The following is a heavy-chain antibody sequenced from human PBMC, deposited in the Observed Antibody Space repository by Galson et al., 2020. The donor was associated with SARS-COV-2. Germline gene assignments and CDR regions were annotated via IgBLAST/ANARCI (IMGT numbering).Heavy chain of an antibody. D-gene: IGHD2-15*01. V-gene: IGHV1-18*04. CDR1: GYTFTTFY. J-gene: IGHJ4*02. CDR3: ARSLSLGDCSGGSCFFY. CDR2: ISPYNSNT. Sequence: ASVKVSCKASGYTFTTFYITWVRQAPGQGLEWMGKISPYNSNTNHTQKLQGRVTMTTDTSTSTAYMELRSLTSDDTAVYYCARSLSLGDCSGGSCFFYWGQGTLVTVSS.